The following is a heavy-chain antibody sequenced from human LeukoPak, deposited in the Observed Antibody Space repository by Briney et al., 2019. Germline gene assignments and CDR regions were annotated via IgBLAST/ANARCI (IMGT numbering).Heavy chain of an antibody. CDR1: GGSFSGYY. V-gene: IGHV4-34*01. CDR3: ARGRGGCSSTSCYSTSWDY. D-gene: IGHD2-2*01. CDR2: INHSGST. J-gene: IGHJ4*02. Sequence: KPSETLSITCAVYGGSFSGYYWSWIRQPPGKGLEWIGEINHSGSTNYNPSLKSRVTISVDTSKNQFSLKLSSVTAADTAVYYCARGRGGCSSTSCYSTSWDYWGQGTLVTVSS.